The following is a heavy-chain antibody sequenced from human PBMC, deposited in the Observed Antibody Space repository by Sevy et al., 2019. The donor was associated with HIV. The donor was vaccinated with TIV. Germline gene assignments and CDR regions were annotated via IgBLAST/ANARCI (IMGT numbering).Heavy chain of an antibody. J-gene: IGHJ6*02. D-gene: IGHD3-10*01. CDR1: GFTFSSYA. V-gene: IGHV3-23*01. Sequence: GGSLRLSCAASGFTFSSYAMSWVRQAPGKGLEWVSAISGSGGSTYYADSVKGRFTISRDNSKNTLYLQMNSLRAEDTAVYYCAKDGYDDGSGRGLRTTCYYGMDVWGQGTTVTVSS. CDR2: ISGSGGST. CDR3: AKDGYDDGSGRGLRTTCYYGMDV.